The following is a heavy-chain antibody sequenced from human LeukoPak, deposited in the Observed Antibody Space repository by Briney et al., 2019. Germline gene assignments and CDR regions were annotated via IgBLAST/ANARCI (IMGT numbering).Heavy chain of an antibody. D-gene: IGHD4-17*01. Sequence: SETLSLTCSVSGGSISSSGHYWGWIRQSPEKGLDWIGSIYSNGNTYYNPSVKSRVTISVDTSKNQFSLKLTSVTAAETAVYYCARSATVTTGYFDYWGQGALVTVSS. J-gene: IGHJ4*02. CDR2: IYSNGNT. CDR1: GGSISSSGHY. CDR3: ARSATVTTGYFDY. V-gene: IGHV4-39*07.